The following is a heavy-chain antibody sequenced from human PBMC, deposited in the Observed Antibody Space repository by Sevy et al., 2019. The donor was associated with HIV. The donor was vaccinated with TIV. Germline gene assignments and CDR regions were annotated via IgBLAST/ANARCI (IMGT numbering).Heavy chain of an antibody. CDR1: GFTFSSYA. CDR3: ARDTSYYYDSIRWVDTYYYYYGMDV. J-gene: IGHJ6*02. V-gene: IGHV3-30*04. CDR2: ISYDGSNK. Sequence: GGSLRLSCAASGFTFSSYAMHWVRQAPGKGLEWVAVISYDGSNKYYANSVKSRFNISRDNSKNTLYLQMNSLRAEDMAVYYCARDTSYYYDSIRWVDTYYYYYGMDVWGQGTTVTVSS. D-gene: IGHD3-22*01.